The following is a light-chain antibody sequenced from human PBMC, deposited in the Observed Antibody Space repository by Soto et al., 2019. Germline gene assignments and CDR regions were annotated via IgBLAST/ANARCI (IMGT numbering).Light chain of an antibody. J-gene: IGLJ1*01. CDR2: EVT. Sequence: ALTQPASVSGSPGQSITISCTGTSGDIGSYNRVSWYQQHPGKAPKLIIYEVTDRPSGVSNRFSGSKSGNTASLTISGLQTEDEADYYCLSYTASSTFVFGSGTKVTV. CDR1: SGDIGSYNR. V-gene: IGLV2-14*01. CDR3: LSYTASSTFV.